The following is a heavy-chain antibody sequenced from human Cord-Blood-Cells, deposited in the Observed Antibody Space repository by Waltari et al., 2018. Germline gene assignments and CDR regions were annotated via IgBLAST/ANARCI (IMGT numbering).Heavy chain of an antibody. J-gene: IGHJ5*02. CDR3: ARTSSSWYNWFDP. D-gene: IGHD6-13*01. Sequence: QVQLQESGPGLVKPSETLSLPCTVSGGSLSSYSWSWFRQPPGKGLEWIGYIYYSGSTNYNPSLKSRVTISVDTSKNQFSLKLSSVTAADTAVYYCARTSSSWYNWFDPWGQGTLVTVSS. CDR2: IYYSGST. V-gene: IGHV4-59*01. CDR1: GGSLSSYS.